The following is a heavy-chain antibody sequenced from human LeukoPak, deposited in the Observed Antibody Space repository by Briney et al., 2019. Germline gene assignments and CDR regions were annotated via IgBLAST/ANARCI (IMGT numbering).Heavy chain of an antibody. CDR3: ARDTRDYGMDV. V-gene: IGHV1-18*01. J-gene: IGHJ6*02. CDR2: ISCYTGNT. D-gene: IGHD2-15*01. CDR1: GYTFDTYG. Sequence: ASVKVSCKASGYTFDTYGISWVRQAPGQGLEWMGWISCYTGNTNHAQKFQDRVTMTVDTSTTTVYMELRSLRSDDTAVYYCARDTRDYGMDVWGQGTTVIVSS.